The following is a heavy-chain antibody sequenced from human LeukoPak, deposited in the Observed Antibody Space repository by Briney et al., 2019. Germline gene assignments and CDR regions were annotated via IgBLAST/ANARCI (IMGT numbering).Heavy chain of an antibody. CDR1: GFTFRNYW. D-gene: IGHD2-2*01. CDR2: IKQDGGET. CDR3: ARADCSSTSCQGTEAFDI. Sequence: GGSLRLSCEASGFTFRNYWMSWVRQAPGKGLEWVANIKQDGGETYYVDSVKGRFTSSKDNAKNSLYLQINSLRAEDTAVYYCARADCSSTSCQGTEAFDIWGQGTTVTVPS. V-gene: IGHV3-7*04. J-gene: IGHJ3*02.